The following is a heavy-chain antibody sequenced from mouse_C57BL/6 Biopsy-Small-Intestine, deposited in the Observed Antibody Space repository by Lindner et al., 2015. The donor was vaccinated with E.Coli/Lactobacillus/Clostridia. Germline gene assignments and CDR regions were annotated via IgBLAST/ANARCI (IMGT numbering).Heavy chain of an antibody. Sequence: VQLQESGGDLVKPGGSLKLSCAASGFTFRSYTMSWVRQTPDKRLEWVATISSGGSYTYYPDSVKGRFTISRDNAKNTLYLQMSSLKSEDTAMYYCARGDPWFAYWGQGTLVTVSA. V-gene: IGHV5-6*01. CDR1: GFTFRSYT. J-gene: IGHJ3*01. CDR3: ARGDPWFAY. CDR2: ISSGGSYT.